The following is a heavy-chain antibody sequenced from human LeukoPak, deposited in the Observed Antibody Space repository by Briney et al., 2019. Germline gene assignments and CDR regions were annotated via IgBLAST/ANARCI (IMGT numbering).Heavy chain of an antibody. CDR1: GNIFTTYA. D-gene: IGHD3-22*01. CDR2: INPNSGGT. V-gene: IGHV1-2*02. Sequence: GASVKVSCKASGNIFTTYALNWVRQAPGQGLEWMGWINPNSGGTNYAQNFQGRVTMTRDTSISTAYMELSRLRSDDTAVYYCARPGFYYDSSGFTWYFDLWGRGTLVTVSS. CDR3: ARPGFYYDSSGFTWYFDL. J-gene: IGHJ2*01.